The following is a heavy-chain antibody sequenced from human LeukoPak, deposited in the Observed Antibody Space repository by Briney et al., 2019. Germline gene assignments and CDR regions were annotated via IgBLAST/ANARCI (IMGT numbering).Heavy chain of an antibody. CDR1: GFTFSSYS. V-gene: IGHV3-48*04. CDR2: ISSSSSTI. J-gene: IGHJ4*02. D-gene: IGHD3-22*01. CDR3: ARGSYYYDSSGSLFDY. Sequence: GGSLRLSCAASGFTFSSYSMNWVRQAPGKGLEWVSYISSSSSTIYYADSVKGRFTISRDNAKNSLYLQMNSRRAEDTAVYYCARGSYYYDSSGSLFDYWGQGTLVTVSS.